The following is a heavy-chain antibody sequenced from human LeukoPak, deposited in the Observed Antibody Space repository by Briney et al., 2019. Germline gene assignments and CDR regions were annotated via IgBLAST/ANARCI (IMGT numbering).Heavy chain of an antibody. CDR3: ARKLGTVDDY. J-gene: IGHJ4*02. CDR2: IYSGGSP. Sequence: GGSLRLSCAASGLTVSTNYMSWVRQSPGKGLEWVSVIYSGGSPYYADSVRGRFTISRDNSKNTLYLQMSSLRVEDTAMYYCARKLGTVDDYWGQGTLVTVSS. D-gene: IGHD7-27*01. CDR1: GLTVSTNY. V-gene: IGHV3-53*01.